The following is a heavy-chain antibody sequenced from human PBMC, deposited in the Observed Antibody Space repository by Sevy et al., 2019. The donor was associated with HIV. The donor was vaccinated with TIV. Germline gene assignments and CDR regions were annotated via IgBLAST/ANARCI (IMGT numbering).Heavy chain of an antibody. J-gene: IGHJ5*02. CDR1: GGTFSSYA. CDR2: IIPIFGTA. V-gene: IGHV1-69*13. Sequence: ASVKVSCKASGGTFSSYAISWVRQAPGQGLEWMGGIIPIFGTANYAQKFQGRVTITADESTSTAYMELSSLRSEETAVYYCARGYCSGGSCYSASVWFDPWGQGTLVTVSS. CDR3: ARGYCSGGSCYSASVWFDP. D-gene: IGHD2-15*01.